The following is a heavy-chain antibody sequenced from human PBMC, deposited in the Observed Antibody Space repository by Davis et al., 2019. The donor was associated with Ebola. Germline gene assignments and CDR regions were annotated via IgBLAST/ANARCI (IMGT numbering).Heavy chain of an antibody. CDR2: LGTSADT. CDR1: GFIFSSYV. J-gene: IGHJ3*02. CDR3: ARGGYYDSSGYSHAAFDI. Sequence: GGSLRLSCAASGFIFSSYVMSWVRQAPGKGLEWVSTLGTSADTYYADSLKGRFTISRDNAKNSLYLVMNSLRAEDTAVYHCARGGYYDSSGYSHAAFDIWGQGTMVTVSS. V-gene: IGHV3-21*01. D-gene: IGHD3-22*01.